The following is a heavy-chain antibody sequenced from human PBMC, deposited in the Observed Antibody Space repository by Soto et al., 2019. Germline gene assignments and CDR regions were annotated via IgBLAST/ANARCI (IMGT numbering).Heavy chain of an antibody. Sequence: GGSLRLSCAASGFTFSSYAMSWVRQAPGKGLEWVSAISGSGGSTYYADSVKGRFTISRDNSKNTLYLQMNSLRAEDTAVYYCAKSFVVPAAIGLLYSYFDYWGQGTLVTVSS. CDR2: ISGSGGST. V-gene: IGHV3-23*01. D-gene: IGHD2-2*01. CDR3: AKSFVVPAAIGLLYSYFDY. CDR1: GFTFSSYA. J-gene: IGHJ4*02.